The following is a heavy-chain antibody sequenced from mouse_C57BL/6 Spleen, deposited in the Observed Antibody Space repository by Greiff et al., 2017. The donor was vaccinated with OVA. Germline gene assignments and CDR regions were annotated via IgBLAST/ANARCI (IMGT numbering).Heavy chain of an antibody. Sequence: VQLKQSGPELVKPGASVKISCKASGYSFTGYYMNWVKQSPEKSLEWIGEINPSTGGTTYNQKFKAKATLTVDKSSSTAYMQLKSLTSEDSAVYYCARARRDSSGTGFAYWGQGTLVTVSA. V-gene: IGHV1-42*01. CDR3: ARARRDSSGTGFAY. CDR1: GYSFTGYY. D-gene: IGHD3-2*02. J-gene: IGHJ3*01. CDR2: INPSTGGT.